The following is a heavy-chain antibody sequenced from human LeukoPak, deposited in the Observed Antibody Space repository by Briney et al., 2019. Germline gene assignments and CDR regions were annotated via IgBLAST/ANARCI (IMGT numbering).Heavy chain of an antibody. CDR1: GLTFSSYA. Sequence: GSLRLSCAASGLTFSSYAVSWVRQAPGKGLEWVSAISGSGGTTNYADSVKGRFTISRDTSKNTLYLQMNSLRAEDTAIYYCAKVNYYDSTGFYDYWGQGTLVTVSS. D-gene: IGHD3-22*01. J-gene: IGHJ4*02. CDR2: ISGSGGTT. V-gene: IGHV3-23*01. CDR3: AKVNYYDSTGFYDY.